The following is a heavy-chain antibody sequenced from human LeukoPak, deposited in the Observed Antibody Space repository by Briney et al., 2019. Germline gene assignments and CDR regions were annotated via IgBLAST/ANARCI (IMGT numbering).Heavy chain of an antibody. D-gene: IGHD1-7*01. Sequence: SETLSLTCSVSGGSISSGNYYWTWIRQPPEKGREWIGYIYYSGSTYYSPSLKSRINISVDTSKNQFSLKLSSVTAADTAVYYCARGPKNSGSSFDPWGQGTLVTVSS. CDR3: ARGPKNSGSSFDP. CDR1: GGSISSGNYY. J-gene: IGHJ5*02. CDR2: IYYSGST. V-gene: IGHV4-30-4*08.